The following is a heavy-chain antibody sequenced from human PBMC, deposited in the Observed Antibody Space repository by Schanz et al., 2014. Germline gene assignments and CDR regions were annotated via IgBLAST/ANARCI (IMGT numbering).Heavy chain of an antibody. CDR1: GFTFSSYS. CDR3: ARDPVEGAPTPYYFDS. CDR2: ISTGRYL. D-gene: IGHD1-26*01. Sequence: EVQLVESGGGLVKPGGSLRLSCAASGFTFSSYSLAWVRQAPGKGLEWVSFISTGRYLYYADSVKGRFTISRDNTKNSVFLQMSSLRVEDSFLYFCARDPVEGAPTPYYFDSWGPGTLVTVSS. J-gene: IGHJ4*02. V-gene: IGHV3-21*02.